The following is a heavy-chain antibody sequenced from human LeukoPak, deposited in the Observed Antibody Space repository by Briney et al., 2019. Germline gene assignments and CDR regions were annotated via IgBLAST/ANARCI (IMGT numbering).Heavy chain of an antibody. D-gene: IGHD5-24*01. J-gene: IGHJ4*02. CDR2: IYYSGST. V-gene: IGHV4-39*07. CDR3: ALGEEMATIFDY. CDR1: GGSISSSSYY. Sequence: SETLSLTCTVSGGSISSSSYYWGWIRQPPGKGPEWIGSIYYSGSTYYNPSLKSRVTISVDTSKNQFSLKLSSVTAADTAVYYCALGEEMATIFDYWGQGTLVTVSS.